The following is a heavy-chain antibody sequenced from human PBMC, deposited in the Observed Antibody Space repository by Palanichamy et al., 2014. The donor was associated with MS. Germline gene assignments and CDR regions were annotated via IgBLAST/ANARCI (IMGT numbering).Heavy chain of an antibody. J-gene: IGHJ6*02. CDR1: GYTFTGYG. CDR3: ARSGYSSSWFERDYYYYGMDV. D-gene: IGHD6-13*01. CDR2: ISAYNGNT. Sequence: VQLVQSGAEVKKPGASVKVSCKASGYTFTGYGISWVRQAPGQGLEWMGWISAYNGNTNYAQKLQGRVTMTTDTSTSTAYMELRSLRSDDTAVYYCARSGYSSSWFERDYYYYGMDVWGQGTTVTVSS. V-gene: IGHV1-18*01.